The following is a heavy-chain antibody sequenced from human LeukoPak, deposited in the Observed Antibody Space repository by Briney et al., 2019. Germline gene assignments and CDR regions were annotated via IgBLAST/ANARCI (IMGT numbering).Heavy chain of an antibody. V-gene: IGHV4-4*07. CDR3: ARGDTSGSFSFDH. CDR1: GGSISSYY. J-gene: IGHJ4*02. D-gene: IGHD6-19*01. Sequence: SETLSLTCTVSGGSISSYYWSWIRQPAGKGLEWIGRIYTAGSTNCNPSLKSRVTMSVDTSKNQFSLKLNSVTAADTALYYCARGDTSGSFSFDHWGQGTLVTVSS. CDR2: IYTAGST.